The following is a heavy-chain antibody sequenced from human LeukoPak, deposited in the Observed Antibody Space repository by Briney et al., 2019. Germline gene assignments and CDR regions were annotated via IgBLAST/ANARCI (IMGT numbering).Heavy chain of an antibody. V-gene: IGHV1-2*02. Sequence: ASVKVSCKGSGYTFTAYYMHWVRQAPGQGLEWMGWINPDNGDTKYVQGFQGRVTMTTDTSTSTAYMELRSLRSDDTAVYYCARSRIAVAGNDYWGQGTLVTVSS. CDR1: GYTFTAYY. CDR2: INPDNGDT. J-gene: IGHJ4*02. CDR3: ARSRIAVAGNDY. D-gene: IGHD6-19*01.